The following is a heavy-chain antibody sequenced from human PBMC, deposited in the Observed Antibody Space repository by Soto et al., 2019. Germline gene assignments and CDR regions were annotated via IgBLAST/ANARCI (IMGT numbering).Heavy chain of an antibody. CDR2: INSDGSST. Sequence: PGGSLRLSCTASGFPFSSYGMHWVRQAPGKGLVWVSRINSDGSSTSYADSVKGRFTISRDNAKNTLYLQMNSLRAEDTAVYYCARDGYNYYGMDVWGQGTTVTVSS. J-gene: IGHJ6*02. CDR1: GFPFSSYG. V-gene: IGHV3-74*01. CDR3: ARDGYNYYGMDV.